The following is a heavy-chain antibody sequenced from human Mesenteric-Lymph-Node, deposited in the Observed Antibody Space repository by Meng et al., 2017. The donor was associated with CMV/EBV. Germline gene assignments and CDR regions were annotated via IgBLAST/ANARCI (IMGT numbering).Heavy chain of an antibody. CDR1: GYTFTSYG. CDR3: ARVSLVRGVISGFSPIKILYYYYGMDV. Sequence: ASVKVSCKASGYTFTSYGISWVRQAPGQGLEWMGWISAHDGDRKYAQNLRGRVTMTTDTSTSTAYMELKSLRSDDTAVYYCARVSLVRGVISGFSPIKILYYYYGMDVWGQGTTVTVSS. D-gene: IGHD3-10*01. V-gene: IGHV1-18*01. J-gene: IGHJ6*02. CDR2: ISAHDGDR.